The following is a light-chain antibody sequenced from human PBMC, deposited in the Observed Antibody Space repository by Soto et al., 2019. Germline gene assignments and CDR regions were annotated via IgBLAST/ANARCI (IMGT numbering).Light chain of an antibody. CDR3: QQDYNLLWT. Sequence: PGERVTLSCRASQSVSSSYLTWYQQKPGQAPRLLIYGASTRDTGIPARFSGSGSGTDFTLTISSLQPEDFAVYYCQQDYNLLWTFGQGTKVDIK. V-gene: IGKV3D-7*01. J-gene: IGKJ1*01. CDR1: QSVSSSY. CDR2: GAS.